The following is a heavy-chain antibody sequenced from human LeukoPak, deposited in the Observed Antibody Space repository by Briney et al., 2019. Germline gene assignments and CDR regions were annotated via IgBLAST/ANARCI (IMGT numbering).Heavy chain of an antibody. CDR1: GFTFDDYA. Sequence: GGSLRLSCAASGFTFDDYAMHWVRQAPGKGLEWVAVIWYDGSNKYYADSVKGRFTISRDNSKNTLYLQMNSLRAEDTAVYYCARDRGYYYDSSGYLHMDVWGQGTTVTVSS. V-gene: IGHV3-33*08. J-gene: IGHJ6*02. CDR3: ARDRGYYYDSSGYLHMDV. D-gene: IGHD3-22*01. CDR2: IWYDGSNK.